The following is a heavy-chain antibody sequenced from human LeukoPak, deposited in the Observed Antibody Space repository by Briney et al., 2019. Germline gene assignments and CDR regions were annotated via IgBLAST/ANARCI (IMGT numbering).Heavy chain of an antibody. V-gene: IGHV3-66*02. D-gene: IGHD2-15*01. Sequence: PGGSLRLSCAASGFTFSSYAMSWVRQAPGKGLEWVSVIYSGGSTYYADSVKGRFTISRDNSKNTLYLQMNSLSAEDTAVYYCARSALLEYCSGGSCYSGAFDIWGQGTMVTVSS. J-gene: IGHJ3*02. CDR1: GFTFSSYA. CDR2: IYSGGST. CDR3: ARSALLEYCSGGSCYSGAFDI.